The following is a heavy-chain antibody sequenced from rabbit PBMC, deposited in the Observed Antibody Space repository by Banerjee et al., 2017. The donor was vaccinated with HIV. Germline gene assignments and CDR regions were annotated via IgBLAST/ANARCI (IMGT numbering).Heavy chain of an antibody. CDR2: IYVGSSGGT. J-gene: IGHJ4*01. Sequence: QEQLEESGGDLVKPEGSLTLTCTASGFSFSNKYVMCWVRQAPGKGLEWIACIYVGSSGGTYYASWAKGRFTISKTSSTTVTLQMTSLTAADTATYFCARDLAGVIGWNFDLWGPGTLVTVS. CDR1: GFSFSNKYV. V-gene: IGHV1S45*01. CDR3: ARDLAGVIGWNFDL. D-gene: IGHD4-1*01.